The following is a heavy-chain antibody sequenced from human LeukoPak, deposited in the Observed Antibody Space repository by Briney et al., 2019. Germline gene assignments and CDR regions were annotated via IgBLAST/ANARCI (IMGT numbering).Heavy chain of an antibody. J-gene: IGHJ4*02. CDR2: IYSGGST. V-gene: IGHV3-53*01. CDR1: GFTVSSNY. CDR3: ARWGIDYYDSSGYWVPFDY. Sequence: PGGSLRLSCAASGFTVSSNYMSWVRQAPGKGLEWVSVIYSGGSTYYADSVKGRFTISRDNSKNTLYLQMNSLRAEDTAVYYCARWGIDYYDSSGYWVPFDYWGQGTLVTVSS. D-gene: IGHD3-22*01.